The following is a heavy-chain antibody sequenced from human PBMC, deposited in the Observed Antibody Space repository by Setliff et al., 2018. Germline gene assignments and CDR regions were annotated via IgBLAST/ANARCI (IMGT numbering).Heavy chain of an antibody. CDR1: GYTFSSYA. J-gene: IGHJ6*03. CDR3: ARASRFGTVKYRGDYYMDV. Sequence: ASVKVSCKASGYTFSSYAMGWMRQAPGQRLEWMGWINTNTGNPSYAQDFTGRLVFSLDTSVSTAYLQISTLKPEDTAVYYCARASRFGTVKYRGDYYMDVWGKGTTVTVSS. D-gene: IGHD3-10*01. V-gene: IGHV7-4-1*02. CDR2: INTNTGNP.